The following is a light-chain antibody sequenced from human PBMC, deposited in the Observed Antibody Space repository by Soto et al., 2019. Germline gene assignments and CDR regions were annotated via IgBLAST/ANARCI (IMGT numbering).Light chain of an antibody. CDR2: GNS. Sequence: QPVLTQPPSVSGAPGQRVTISCTGSSSNIGAGFDVHWYHQIAGTAPKLLIYGNSNRPSGVPDRFSGSKSGTSASLAINGLQAEDEAEYFCSSYAGSYTWIFGSGTKLTVL. CDR1: SSNIGAGFD. J-gene: IGLJ1*01. V-gene: IGLV1-40*01. CDR3: SSYAGSYTWI.